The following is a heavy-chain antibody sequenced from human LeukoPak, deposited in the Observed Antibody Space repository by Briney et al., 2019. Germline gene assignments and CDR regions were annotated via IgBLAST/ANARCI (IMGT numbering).Heavy chain of an antibody. J-gene: IGHJ6*02. D-gene: IGHD2-15*01. CDR2: INACNGNT. CDR3: AREPPRIVVVVAATNYYGMDV. V-gene: IGHV1-18*01. Sequence: ASAKVSCKAPGYTFTSYGINWVRQAPGQGLEWMGMINACNGNTNYAQKLQGRVTMTRDTSTSTAHMELRSLRSDDTAVYYCAREPPRIVVVVAATNYYGMDVWGQGTTVTVSS. CDR1: GYTFTSYG.